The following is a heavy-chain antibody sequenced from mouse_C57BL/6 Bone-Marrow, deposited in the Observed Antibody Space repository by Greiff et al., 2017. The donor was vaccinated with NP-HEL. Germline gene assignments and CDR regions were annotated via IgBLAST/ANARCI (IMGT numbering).Heavy chain of an antibody. D-gene: IGHD2-13*01. CDR3: ASHEEREAYGGYGYWYFDV. CDR2: FYPGSGSI. Sequence: QVQLQQSGAELVKPGASVKLSCKASGYTFTEYTIHWVKQRSGQGLEWIGWFYPGSGSIKYNEKFKDKATLTADKSSSTVYMELSRLTSEDSAVYFCASHEEREAYGGYGYWYFDVWGTGTTVTVAS. V-gene: IGHV1-62-2*01. J-gene: IGHJ1*03. CDR1: GYTFTEYT.